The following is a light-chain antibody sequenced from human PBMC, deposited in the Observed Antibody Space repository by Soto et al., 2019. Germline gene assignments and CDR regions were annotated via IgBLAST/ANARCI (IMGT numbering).Light chain of an antibody. Sequence: DIQRTQSPLSLSSSLLGRVTITFQASQDISIYLNWYQQKPGKAPKLLIYDAYNFEIGVPSRFSGSGSGTDFSLTINSLQTEDVATYVCQQYNNLPSFGPGTKVDI. CDR2: DAY. CDR3: QQYNNLPS. J-gene: IGKJ3*01. V-gene: IGKV1-33*01. CDR1: QDISIY.